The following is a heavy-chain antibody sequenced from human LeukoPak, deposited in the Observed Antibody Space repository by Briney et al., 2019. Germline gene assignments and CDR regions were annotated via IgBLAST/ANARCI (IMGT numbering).Heavy chain of an antibody. Sequence: GESLKISCKGSGYSFNSYWIGWVRQMPGKGLEWMGIIYPGDSDTRYSPSFQGQVTISVDKSISTAYLQWSSLKASDTAMYYCASGYSSGWENYYFDYWGQGTLVTVSS. V-gene: IGHV5-51*01. J-gene: IGHJ4*02. CDR1: GYSFNSYW. D-gene: IGHD6-19*01. CDR2: IYPGDSDT. CDR3: ASGYSSGWENYYFDY.